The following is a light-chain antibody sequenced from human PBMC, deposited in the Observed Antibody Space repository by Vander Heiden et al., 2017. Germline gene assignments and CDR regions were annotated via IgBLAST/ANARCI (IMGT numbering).Light chain of an antibody. Sequence: QTVVTQEPSFSVSPGGTVTLTCALNPGSVPASHYPSWYQQTPGQAPRTLIYSTNTRSSGVPDRFSGSILGNKAALTITGAQADDESDYYCVLYMGSGSWVFGGGTKLTVL. CDR3: VLYMGSGSWV. V-gene: IGLV8-61*01. CDR1: PGSVPASHY. J-gene: IGLJ3*02. CDR2: STN.